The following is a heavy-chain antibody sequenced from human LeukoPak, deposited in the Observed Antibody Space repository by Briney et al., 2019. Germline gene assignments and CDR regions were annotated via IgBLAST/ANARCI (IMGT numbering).Heavy chain of an antibody. CDR2: IVVGSGNT. D-gene: IGHD3-22*01. Sequence: SVKVSCKASGFTFTSSAMQWVRQARGQRLEWIGWIVVGSGNTNYAQKFQERVTITRDMSTSTAYMELSSLRSEDTAVYHCAASLYYDSRHGGDYWGQGTLVTVSS. J-gene: IGHJ4*02. CDR1: GFTFTSSA. CDR3: AASLYYDSRHGGDY. V-gene: IGHV1-58*02.